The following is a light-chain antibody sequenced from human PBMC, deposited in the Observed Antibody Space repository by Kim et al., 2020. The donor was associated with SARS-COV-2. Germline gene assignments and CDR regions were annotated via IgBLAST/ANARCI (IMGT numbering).Light chain of an antibody. CDR2: DAA. J-gene: IGKJ1*01. Sequence: LSPADSATLPCCAHPSVHAALLASHQPETGAPRRLIYDAANRAAGVPARCSGSGAGAVFTLTISSLEAEDFVIYYCRQRTNWLWTFGQGTKVDIK. CDR3: RQRTNWLWT. CDR1: PSVHAA. V-gene: IGKV3D-11*02.